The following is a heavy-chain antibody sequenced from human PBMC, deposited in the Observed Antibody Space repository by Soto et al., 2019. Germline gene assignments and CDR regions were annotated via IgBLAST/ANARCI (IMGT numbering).Heavy chain of an antibody. CDR1: GFTFSNYG. J-gene: IGHJ5*02. V-gene: IGHV3-30*18. CDR3: AKDPKCCTIGSHFLDNWFDP. D-gene: IGHD2-8*01. CDR2: ISYDGSHQ. Sequence: GSLSLSCAASGFTFSNYGMHWVRQTPGKGLEWVAVISYDGSHQFYTDSVKGRFTISRDNSKNTLYLQMNSLKTEDTAMYYCAKDPKCCTIGSHFLDNWFDPWGQGTLVTVSS.